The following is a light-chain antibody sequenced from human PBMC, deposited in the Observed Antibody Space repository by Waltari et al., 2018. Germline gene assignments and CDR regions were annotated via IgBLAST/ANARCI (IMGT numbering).Light chain of an antibody. CDR1: QSIGRY. J-gene: IGKJ1*01. CDR2: GAS. CDR3: QNHERLPAV. V-gene: IGKV3-20*01. Sequence: EIVLTQSPGTLFLSPGDRATLPCRASQSIGRYLIWYQQKPGQAPRLLIYGASTRAAGIPDRFSGSGSGTDFSLTISRLEPEDFAVYYCQNHERLPAVFGRGTKVEIK.